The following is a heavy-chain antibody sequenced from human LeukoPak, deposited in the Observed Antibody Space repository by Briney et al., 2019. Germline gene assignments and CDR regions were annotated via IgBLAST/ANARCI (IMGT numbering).Heavy chain of an antibody. CDR3: AKVPYGSGSYLVYYFDY. D-gene: IGHD3-10*01. Sequence: PGRSLRLSCAASGFTFSSYGMHWVRQAPGKGLEWVAFIRYDGSNKYYADSVKGRFTISRDNSKNTLYLQMNSLRAEDTAVYYCAKVPYGSGSYLVYYFDYWGQGTLVTVSS. CDR1: GFTFSSYG. J-gene: IGHJ4*02. V-gene: IGHV3-30*02. CDR2: IRYDGSNK.